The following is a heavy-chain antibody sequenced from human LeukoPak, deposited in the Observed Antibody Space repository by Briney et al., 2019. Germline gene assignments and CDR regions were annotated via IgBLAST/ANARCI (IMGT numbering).Heavy chain of an antibody. V-gene: IGHV4-34*01. CDR1: GGSFSGYY. CDR2: INHSGST. J-gene: IGHJ4*02. D-gene: IGHD5-18*01. CDR3: ARHRYSYGYADY. Sequence: SETLSLTCAVYGGSFSGYYWSWIRQPPGKGLEWIGEINHSGSTNYNPSLKSRVTISVDTSKNQFSLKLSSVTAADTAVYYCARHRYSYGYADYWGQGTLVTVSS.